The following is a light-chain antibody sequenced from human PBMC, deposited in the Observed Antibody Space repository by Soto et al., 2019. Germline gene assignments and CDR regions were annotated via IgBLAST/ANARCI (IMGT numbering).Light chain of an antibody. CDR2: GNN. Sequence: QSVLTQPPSVSGAPGQRVTISCTGSSSNFGAGNDVQWYQQLPGTAPKLLIFGNNNRPSGVPDRFSGSKSGTSASLAIGGLQAEDEADYDCESYESSLRGYVFGTGTKVTVL. V-gene: IGLV1-40*01. J-gene: IGLJ1*01. CDR3: ESYESSLRGYV. CDR1: SSNFGAGND.